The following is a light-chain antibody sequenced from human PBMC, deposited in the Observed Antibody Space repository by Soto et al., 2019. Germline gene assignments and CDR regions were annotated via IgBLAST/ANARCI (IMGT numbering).Light chain of an antibody. V-gene: IGKV3-15*01. CDR1: QGVTTN. CDR2: DVS. J-gene: IGKJ5*01. CDR3: QQYNNWPFS. Sequence: EILMTQSPATLSVSPGERVTLSCRAGQGVTTNLAWYQQKSGQSPRLLIYDVSIRATGVPARFSGTGSETDFTLTISGLRSEDSAVYFCQQYNNWPFSFGQGTRLEI.